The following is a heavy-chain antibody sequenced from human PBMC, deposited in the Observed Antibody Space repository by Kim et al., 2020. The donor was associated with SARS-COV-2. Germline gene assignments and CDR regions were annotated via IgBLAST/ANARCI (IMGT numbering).Heavy chain of an antibody. D-gene: IGHD1-26*01. V-gene: IGHV1-46*01. J-gene: IGHJ6*02. CDR1: GYTFTSYY. CDR3: ARDRVVGATPTGMDV. Sequence: ASVKVSCKASGYTFTSYYMHWVRQAPGQGLEWMGIINPSGGSTSYAQKFQGRVTMTRDTSTSTVYMELSSLRSEDTAVYYCARDRVVGATPTGMDVWGQGTTVTVSS. CDR2: INPSGGST.